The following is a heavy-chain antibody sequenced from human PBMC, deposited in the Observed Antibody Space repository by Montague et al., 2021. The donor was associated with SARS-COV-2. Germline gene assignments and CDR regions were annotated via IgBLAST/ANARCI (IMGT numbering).Heavy chain of an antibody. CDR1: GFTFSSYS. CDR3: ARDFNYYYYYGMDV. V-gene: IGHV3-21*01. Sequence: SRRLSCPASGFTFSSYSMNWVRQAPGKGLEWVSSISSSSSYIYYADSVKGRFTISRDNAKNSLYLQMNSLRAEDTAVYYCARDFNYYYYYGMDVWGQGTTVTVSS. CDR2: ISSSSSYI. J-gene: IGHJ6*02.